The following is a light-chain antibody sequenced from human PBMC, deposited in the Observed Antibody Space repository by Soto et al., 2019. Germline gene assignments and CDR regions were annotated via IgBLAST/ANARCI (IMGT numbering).Light chain of an antibody. CDR1: TGVVTSGHY. Sequence: HAVVTQEPSLTVSPGGTVTLTCGSSTGVVTSGHYPYWFQQKPGQAPTTLIYETNNRHSWTPARFSGSLLGGKAALRLSGAQPEDEAEYYCLLHYDGPWVFGGGTKVTVL. J-gene: IGLJ3*02. V-gene: IGLV7-46*01. CDR2: ETN. CDR3: LLHYDGPWV.